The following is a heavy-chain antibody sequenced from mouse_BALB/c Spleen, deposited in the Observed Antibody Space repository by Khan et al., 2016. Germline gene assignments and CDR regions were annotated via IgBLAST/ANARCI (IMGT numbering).Heavy chain of an antibody. D-gene: IGHD1-1*01. Sequence: QVQLQQSGAELVKAGASLKMSCTASGYTFTSYWMHWVKQRLGQGLEWFAETNPTNGRTYYNEKFKSKATLTVDKSSSTAYMLLSGPTFADSAVYYCARIKKIVATYFDYWGQGTTLTVSS. CDR2: TNPTNGRT. CDR3: ARIKKIVATYFDY. V-gene: IGHV1S81*02. J-gene: IGHJ2*01. CDR1: GYTFTSYW.